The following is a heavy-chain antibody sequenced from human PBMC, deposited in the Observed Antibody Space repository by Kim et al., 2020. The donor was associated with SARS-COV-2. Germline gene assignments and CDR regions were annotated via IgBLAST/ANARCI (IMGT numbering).Heavy chain of an antibody. D-gene: IGHD3-10*01. V-gene: IGHV4-31*02. Sequence: TYYNPSLKSRVTISVDTSKNQFSLKLSSVTAADTAVYYCARDRYGSGDYWGQGTLVTVSS. CDR2: T. J-gene: IGHJ4*02. CDR3: ARDRYGSGDY.